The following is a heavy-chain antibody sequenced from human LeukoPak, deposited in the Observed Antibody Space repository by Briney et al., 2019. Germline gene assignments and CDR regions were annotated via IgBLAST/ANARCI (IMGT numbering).Heavy chain of an antibody. CDR3: ARNILFAFDI. CDR2: VNTDGRST. Sequence: PGGSLRLSCAASGFTFSSYWMHWVRQVPGKGLVWVSRVNTDGRSTSYPDSVKGRFTISRDNSKNTLYLQVNSLRAEDTAMYYCARNILFAFDIWGQGTMVTVSS. J-gene: IGHJ3*02. CDR1: GFTFSSYW. V-gene: IGHV3-74*01.